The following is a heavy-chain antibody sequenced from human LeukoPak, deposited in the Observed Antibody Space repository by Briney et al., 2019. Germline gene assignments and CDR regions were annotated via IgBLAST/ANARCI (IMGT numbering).Heavy chain of an antibody. Sequence: SETLSLTCTVSGGSISSSSYYWGWIRQPPGKGLEWIGSIYYSGSTYYNPSLKSRVTISVDTSKNQFSLKLSSVTAADTAVYYCASLVTTVTPDAFDIWGQGTMVTVSS. CDR1: GGSISSSSYY. CDR3: ASLVTTVTPDAFDI. J-gene: IGHJ3*02. D-gene: IGHD4-11*01. V-gene: IGHV4-39*01. CDR2: IYYSGST.